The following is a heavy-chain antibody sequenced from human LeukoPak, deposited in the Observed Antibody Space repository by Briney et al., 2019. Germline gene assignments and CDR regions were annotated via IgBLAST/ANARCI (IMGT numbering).Heavy chain of an antibody. Sequence: GGSLRLSCAASGFTFSSYSMNWVRQAPGKGLEWVSSISSSSSYIYYADSVKGRFTISRDNAKNLLYLQMNSLRAEDTAVYYCARGGRTSPTGFDPWGQGALVTVSS. CDR3: ARGGRTSPTGFDP. CDR2: ISSSSSYI. V-gene: IGHV3-21*01. J-gene: IGHJ5*02. CDR1: GFTFSSYS. D-gene: IGHD2-2*01.